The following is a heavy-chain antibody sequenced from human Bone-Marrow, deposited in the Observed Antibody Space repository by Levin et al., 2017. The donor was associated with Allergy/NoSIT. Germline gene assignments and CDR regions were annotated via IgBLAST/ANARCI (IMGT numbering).Heavy chain of an antibody. J-gene: IGHJ4*02. CDR3: ASDPSSAWSSYYYFNY. D-gene: IGHD6-19*01. V-gene: IGHV3-21*04. Sequence: PGGSLRLSCAASGITFSHYTMNWVRLAPGKGLEWVSSISSSGESIYYADSVKGRFTVSRDNGKTSLYLQMNSLRVEDTAVYYCASDPSSAWSSYYYFNYWGPGTLVTVSS. CDR1: GITFSHYT. CDR2: ISSSGESI.